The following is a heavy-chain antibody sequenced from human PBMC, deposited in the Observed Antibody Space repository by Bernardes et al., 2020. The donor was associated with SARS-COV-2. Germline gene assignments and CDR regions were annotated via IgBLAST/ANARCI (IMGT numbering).Heavy chain of an antibody. CDR3: ARAEYFYGVNDYYYYLDY. Sequence: ASVKVSCEASGYTFTGYPIHWVRQAPGQRLEWMGWINAGDGSTKYSQKLQGRVTITRDTSASTAYMELSSLTSEDTAVYYCARAEYFYGVNDYYYYLDYWGQGTLVTVSS. J-gene: IGHJ4*02. D-gene: IGHD3-22*01. CDR2: INAGDGST. V-gene: IGHV1-3*01. CDR1: GYTFTGYP.